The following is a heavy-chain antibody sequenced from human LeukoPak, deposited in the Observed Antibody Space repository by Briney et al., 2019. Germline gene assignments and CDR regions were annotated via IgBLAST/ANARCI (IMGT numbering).Heavy chain of an antibody. V-gene: IGHV1-2*02. J-gene: IGHJ4*02. D-gene: IGHD3-10*01. Sequence: ASVKVSCKASGYTFTSYDINWVRQATGQGLAWMGSINPNSGGTNYAQKFQGRVTMTRDTSISTAYMELSRLSSDDTGVYYCARDSSGSWDYWGPGTLVTVSS. CDR2: INPNSGGT. CDR3: ARDSSGSWDY. CDR1: GYTFTSYD.